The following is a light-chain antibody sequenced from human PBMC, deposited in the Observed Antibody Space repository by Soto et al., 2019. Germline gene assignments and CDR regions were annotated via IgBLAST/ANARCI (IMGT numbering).Light chain of an antibody. J-gene: IGLJ2*01. CDR1: SSNIGSNN. Sequence: QSVLTQPPSASGTPGQRVTISCSGSSSNIGSNNVNWYQQLPGTAPKLLIYCNNQPPSGVPDRFSGSKSGTSASLAISVLQAEDEADYYCAALDDSLNGVVFGGGTKLTVL. CDR3: AALDDSLNGVV. V-gene: IGLV1-44*01. CDR2: CNN.